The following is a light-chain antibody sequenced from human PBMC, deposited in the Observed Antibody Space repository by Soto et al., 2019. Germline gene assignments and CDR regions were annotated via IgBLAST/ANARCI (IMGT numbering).Light chain of an antibody. Sequence: DIQMTQSPSSLSASVGDRFTITCRASRSISSYLNWYQQKPGKAPKLLIYAASSLQSGVPSRFSGSGSGTDFTLTISSLQPEDFATYDCQQSYSTWTFGQGTKVEIK. CDR2: AAS. CDR3: QQSYSTWT. CDR1: RSISSY. J-gene: IGKJ1*01. V-gene: IGKV1-39*01.